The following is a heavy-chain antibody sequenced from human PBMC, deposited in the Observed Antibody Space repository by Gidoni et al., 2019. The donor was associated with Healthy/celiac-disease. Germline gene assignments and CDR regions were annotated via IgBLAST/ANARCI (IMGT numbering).Heavy chain of an antibody. CDR2: ISSSSSTI. J-gene: IGHJ4*02. CDR3: ARDRVLRFDY. CDR1: GFTFSSYS. Sequence: EVQLVESGGGLVQPGGSLRLSCAASGFTFSSYSMNWVRQAPGKGLEWVSYISSSSSTIYYADSVKGRFTISRDNAKNSLYLQMNSLRAEDTAVYYCARDRVLRFDYWGQGTLVTVSS. V-gene: IGHV3-48*01.